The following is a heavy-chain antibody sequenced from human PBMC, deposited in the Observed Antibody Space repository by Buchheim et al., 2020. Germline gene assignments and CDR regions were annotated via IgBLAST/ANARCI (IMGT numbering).Heavy chain of an antibody. Sequence: QVQLVESGGGVVQPGRSLRLSCAASGFTFSSYGMHWVRQAPGKGLEWVAVIWYDGSNVYYVDSVKGRFTISRDNSKNTLYLQMNSLRAEDTAVYYCARDSSAGTPTNYYYYGMDVWGQGTT. D-gene: IGHD2-15*01. CDR1: GFTFSSYG. J-gene: IGHJ6*02. V-gene: IGHV3-33*01. CDR3: ARDSSAGTPTNYYYYGMDV. CDR2: IWYDGSNV.